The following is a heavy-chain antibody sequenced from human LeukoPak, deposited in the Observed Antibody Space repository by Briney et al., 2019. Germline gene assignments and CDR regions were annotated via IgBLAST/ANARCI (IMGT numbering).Heavy chain of an antibody. V-gene: IGHV1-8*03. CDR3: AREGWQWLVHAFDI. CDR1: GCTFTSYD. Sequence: ASVKVSCKASGCTFTSYDINWVRQATGQGLEWMGWMNPNSGNTGYAQKFQGRVTITRNTSISTAYMELSSLRSEDTAMYYCAREGWQWLVHAFDIWGQGTMVTVSS. D-gene: IGHD6-19*01. CDR2: MNPNSGNT. J-gene: IGHJ3*02.